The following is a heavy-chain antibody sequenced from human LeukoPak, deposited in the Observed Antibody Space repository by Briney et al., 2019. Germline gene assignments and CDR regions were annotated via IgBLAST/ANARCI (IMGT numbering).Heavy chain of an antibody. CDR3: ARIGYSSSSFDY. Sequence: GESLRLSCTASGFTFSNFWMGWVRQAPGKGLEWVANIKQDETEKFYLGSVKGRFTISRDNAKNSLYLQVNSLRAEDTAVYYCARIGYSSSSFDYWGQGTLVIVSS. CDR2: IKQDETEK. V-gene: IGHV3-7*03. D-gene: IGHD6-6*01. J-gene: IGHJ4*02. CDR1: GFTFSNFW.